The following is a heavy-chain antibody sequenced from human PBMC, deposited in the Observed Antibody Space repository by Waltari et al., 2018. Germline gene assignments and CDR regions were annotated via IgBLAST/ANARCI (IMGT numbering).Heavy chain of an antibody. J-gene: IGHJ3*02. CDR1: GGTFSSYA. Sequence: QVQLVQSGAEVKKPGSSVKVSCKASGGTFSSYAISWVRQAPGQGLEWMGGIIPIFGTANYAQKFQGRVTITADKSTSTAYMELSSLRSEDTAVYYCARDWYYGSGSSAAFDIWGQGTMVTVSS. D-gene: IGHD3-10*01. CDR2: IIPIFGTA. V-gene: IGHV1-69*06. CDR3: ARDWYYGSGSSAAFDI.